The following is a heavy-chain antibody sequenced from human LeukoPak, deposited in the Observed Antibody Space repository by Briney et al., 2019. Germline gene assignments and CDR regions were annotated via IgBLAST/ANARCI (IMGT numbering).Heavy chain of an antibody. CDR2: IKEDGSEK. CDR1: GFTFSTYW. J-gene: IGHJ4*02. V-gene: IGHV3-7*01. D-gene: IGHD3-22*01. Sequence: GGSLRLSCAASGFTFSTYWMSWVRQAPGKGLEWVANIKEDGSEKYYGDSVKGRFTISRDNAKNSLYLQMNSLRAEDTAVYYCAKDSSGYQWGQGTLVTVSS. CDR3: AKDSSGYQ.